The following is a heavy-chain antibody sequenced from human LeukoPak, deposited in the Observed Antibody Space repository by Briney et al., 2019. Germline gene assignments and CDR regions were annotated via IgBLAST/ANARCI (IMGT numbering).Heavy chain of an antibody. Sequence: GGSLRLSCAASGFTFSSYEMNWVRQAPGKGLEWVSYISSSGSTIYYADSVKGRFTISSDNAKNSLYLQMNSLRAEDTAVYYCALQVEMATIGLGDYWGQGTLVTVSS. CDR2: ISSSGSTI. CDR1: GFTFSSYE. CDR3: ALQVEMATIGLGDY. V-gene: IGHV3-48*03. D-gene: IGHD5-24*01. J-gene: IGHJ4*02.